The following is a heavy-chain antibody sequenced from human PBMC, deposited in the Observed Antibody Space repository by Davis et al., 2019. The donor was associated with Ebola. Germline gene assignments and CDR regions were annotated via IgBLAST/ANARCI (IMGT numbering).Heavy chain of an antibody. J-gene: IGHJ4*02. CDR3: AKVSTLYFDY. V-gene: IGHV3-30*18. CDR1: GFTFSNHW. CDR2: ISYDGNNR. Sequence: GGSLRLSCAASGFTFSNHWMSWVRQAPGKGLEWVAVISYDGNNRFYADSVKGRFTISRDNSKNTLYLQMNSLRAEDTAVYYCAKVSTLYFDYWGQGTLVTVSS.